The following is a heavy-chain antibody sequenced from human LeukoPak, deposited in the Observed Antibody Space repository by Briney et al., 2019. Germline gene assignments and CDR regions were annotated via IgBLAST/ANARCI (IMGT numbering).Heavy chain of an antibody. CDR2: ISSSSSYI. V-gene: IGHV3-21*01. D-gene: IGHD3-3*01. CDR3: ARNEIGGAFDI. J-gene: IGHJ3*02. Sequence: MSGGSLRLSCAASGFTFSSYSMTWVRQAPGKGLEWVSSISSSSSYIYYADSVKGRFTISRDDAKNSLYLQMNSLRAEDTAVYYCARNEIGGAFDIWGQGTMVTVSS. CDR1: GFTFSSYS.